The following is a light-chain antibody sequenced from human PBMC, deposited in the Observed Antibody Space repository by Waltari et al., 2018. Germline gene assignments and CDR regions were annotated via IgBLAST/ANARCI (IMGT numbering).Light chain of an antibody. CDR3: QQPKT. Sequence: DIQLTQSPSFLSASVGDRVTITCRASQDISKYLAWYQQRPGKAPQLLISAAFSLQSGVPSRFSGSRSGTEFTLTISSLQPEDAATYYCQQPKTFGQGTKVEIK. V-gene: IGKV1-9*01. J-gene: IGKJ1*01. CDR1: QDISKY. CDR2: AAF.